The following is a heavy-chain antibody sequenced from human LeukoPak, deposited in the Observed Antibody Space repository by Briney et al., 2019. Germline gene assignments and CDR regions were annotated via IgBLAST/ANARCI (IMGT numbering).Heavy chain of an antibody. V-gene: IGHV4-59*01. D-gene: IGHD3-22*01. CDR3: ARETYYYDSSGCLFDY. CDR1: GGSISSYY. Sequence: SETLSHTCTVSGGSISSYYWSWIRQPPGKGLEWIGYIYYSGSTNYNPSLKSRVTISVDTSKNQFSLKLSSVTAADTAVYYCARETYYYDSSGCLFDYWGQGTLVTVSS. CDR2: IYYSGST. J-gene: IGHJ4*02.